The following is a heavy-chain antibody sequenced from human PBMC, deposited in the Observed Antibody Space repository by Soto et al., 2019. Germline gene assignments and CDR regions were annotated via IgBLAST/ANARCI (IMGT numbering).Heavy chain of an antibody. CDR3: AHRRAVTAPGGYFDY. Sequence: SGPTLVNPTQTLTLTCTFSGFSLSSSAVGVGWIRQPPGQALEWLALIYADDDKRYRPSLRSRLTITKDTSKNQVVLTMTNMDPVDTATYYCAHRRAVTAPGGYFDYWGQGSLVTVSS. CDR1: GFSLSSSAVG. V-gene: IGHV2-5*02. CDR2: IYADDDK. D-gene: IGHD2-21*02. J-gene: IGHJ4*02.